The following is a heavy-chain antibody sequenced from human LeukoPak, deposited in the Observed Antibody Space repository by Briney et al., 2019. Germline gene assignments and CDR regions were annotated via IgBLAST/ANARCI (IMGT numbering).Heavy chain of an antibody. CDR3: ASWGDSGYDSFDY. CDR2: TYYSGST. D-gene: IGHD5-12*01. J-gene: IGHJ4*02. Sequence: PSETLSLTCTVSGGSISSYYWSWIRQPPGKGLEWIGYTYYSGSTNYNPSLKSRVTISVDTSKNQFSLKLSSVTAADTAVYYCASWGDSGYDSFDYWGQGTLVTVSS. V-gene: IGHV4-59*01. CDR1: GGSISSYY.